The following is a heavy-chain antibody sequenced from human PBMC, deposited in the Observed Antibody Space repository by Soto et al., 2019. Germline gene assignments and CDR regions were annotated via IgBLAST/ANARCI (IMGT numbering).Heavy chain of an antibody. CDR2: IYWDEDK. CDR1: GFSLSTSGVG. CDR3: AHRPSEQSGYSSIWYDPWGAFDI. J-gene: IGHJ3*02. Sequence: QITLKESGPTLVKPTQTLTLTCTFSGFSLSTSGVGVGWIRQPPGKALEWLALIYWDEDKRYSPSLKTRLTITKDTAKNQVVLKMTNMDTVDTATYYCAHRPSEQSGYSSIWYDPWGAFDIWGQGTMVTVSS. D-gene: IGHD6-13*01. V-gene: IGHV2-5*02.